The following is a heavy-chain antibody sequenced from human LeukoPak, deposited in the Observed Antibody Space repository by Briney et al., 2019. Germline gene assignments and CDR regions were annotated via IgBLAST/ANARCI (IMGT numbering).Heavy chain of an antibody. J-gene: IGHJ4*02. CDR1: GYTFTSYG. CDR3: ARDQFPDIVVVVAAKPPDY. V-gene: IGHV1-18*01. D-gene: IGHD2-15*01. Sequence: ASVKVSCKASGYTFTSYGISWVRQAPGQGLEWMGWISAYNGNTNYAQKLQGRVTMTTDTSTSTAYMELRSLRSDDTAVYYCARDQFPDIVVVVAAKPPDYWGQGTLATVSS. CDR2: ISAYNGNT.